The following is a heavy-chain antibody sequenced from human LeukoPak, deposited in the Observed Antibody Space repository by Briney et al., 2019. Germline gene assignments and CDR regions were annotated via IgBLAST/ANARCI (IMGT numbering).Heavy chain of an antibody. CDR2: IKEDGSEK. CDR1: GFTFCNYW. V-gene: IGHV3-7*01. J-gene: IGHJ4*02. D-gene: IGHD6-13*01. CDR3: ASGRQLGY. Sequence: GGSLRLSCAASGFTFCNYWMSWVRQAPGKGLEWVANIKEDGSEKYYVDSVKGRFTISRDNARNSLYLQMNSLRAEDTAVYYCASGRQLGYWGQGTLVTVSS.